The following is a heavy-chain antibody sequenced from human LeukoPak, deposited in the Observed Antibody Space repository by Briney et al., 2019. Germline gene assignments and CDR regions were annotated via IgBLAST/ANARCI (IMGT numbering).Heavy chain of an antibody. Sequence: ASVKVSCKASGYTFTDYYMHWVRQAPGQGLEWMGRINPNSGGTNYGQNFQGRATMTRDTSISTAYMELSRLKSDDTAVYYCARVYDSSGYYYRPRTFDYWGQGTLVTVSS. V-gene: IGHV1-2*06. CDR2: INPNSGGT. CDR1: GYTFTDYY. CDR3: ARVYDSSGYYYRPRTFDY. D-gene: IGHD3-22*01. J-gene: IGHJ4*02.